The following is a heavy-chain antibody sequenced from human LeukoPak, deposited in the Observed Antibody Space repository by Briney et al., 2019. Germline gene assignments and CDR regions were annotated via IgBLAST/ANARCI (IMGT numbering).Heavy chain of an antibody. V-gene: IGHV4-4*07. CDR1: GGSISSYY. CDR3: ARDREDSYYYYGMDV. J-gene: IGHJ6*02. CDR2: IYTSGST. Sequence: SETLCLTCTVSGGSISSYYWSWIRQPAGKGLEWIGRIYTSGSTSYNPSLKSRVTMSVDTSKNQFSLKLSSVTAADTAVYYCARDREDSYYYYGMDVWGQGTTVTVSS.